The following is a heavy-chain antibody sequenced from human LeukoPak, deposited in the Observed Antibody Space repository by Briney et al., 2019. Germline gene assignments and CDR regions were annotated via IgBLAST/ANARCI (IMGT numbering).Heavy chain of an antibody. Sequence: RASVKVSCKASGGTFSSYAISWVRQAPGQGLEWMGGIIPIFGTANYAQKFQGRVTITADKSTSTAYMELSSLRSEDTAVYYCARPLWMAAAGTDAFDIWGQGTMVTVSS. D-gene: IGHD6-13*01. J-gene: IGHJ3*02. CDR3: ARPLWMAAAGTDAFDI. CDR1: GGTFSSYA. CDR2: IIPIFGTA. V-gene: IGHV1-69*06.